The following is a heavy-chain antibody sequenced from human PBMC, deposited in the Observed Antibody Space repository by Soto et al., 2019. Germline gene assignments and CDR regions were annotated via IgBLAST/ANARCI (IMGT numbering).Heavy chain of an antibody. J-gene: IGHJ5*02. CDR3: ARDKEDIVVSDPENWFDP. D-gene: IGHD5-12*01. CDR2: ISPYNGNT. V-gene: IGHV1-18*01. CDR1: GYTFSSYP. Sequence: ASVKLSCKAAGYTFSSYPITWVRQSPGQGLEWMGWISPYNGNTNYAQKLQGRVTMTTDTSTSTAYMELRSLRSDDTAVYYCARDKEDIVVSDPENWFDPWGQGTLVTVS.